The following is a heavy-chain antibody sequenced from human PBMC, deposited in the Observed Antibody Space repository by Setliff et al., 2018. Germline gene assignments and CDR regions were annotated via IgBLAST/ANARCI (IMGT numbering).Heavy chain of an antibody. CDR3: ARLKYYNSGTYWGNWDYYSNMDV. Sequence: PSETLSLTCTVSGDSVTGNHWSWIRQSPGKGREWIGYITHSGSTKYNPSLKSRVAITIVASKKQFSLELSSVTAADTAVYYCARLKYYNSGTYWGNWDYYSNMDVWGKGTTVTVSS. D-gene: IGHD3-22*01. V-gene: IGHV4-59*02. CDR1: GDSVTGNH. CDR2: ITHSGST. J-gene: IGHJ6*03.